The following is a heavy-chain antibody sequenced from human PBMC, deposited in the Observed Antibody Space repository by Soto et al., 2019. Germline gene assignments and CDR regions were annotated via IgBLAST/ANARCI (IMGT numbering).Heavy chain of an antibody. D-gene: IGHD2-2*01. CDR1: GFTFSSYG. J-gene: IGHJ6*03. V-gene: IGHV3-33*01. CDR2: IWYDGSNK. Sequence: PGGSLRLSCAASGFTFSSYGMHWVRQAPGKGLEWVAVIWYDGSNKYYADSVKGRFTISRDSSKNTLYLQMNSLRAEDTAVYYCARGRCSSTSCPYYYYMDVWGKGTTVTVSS. CDR3: ARGRCSSTSCPYYYYMDV.